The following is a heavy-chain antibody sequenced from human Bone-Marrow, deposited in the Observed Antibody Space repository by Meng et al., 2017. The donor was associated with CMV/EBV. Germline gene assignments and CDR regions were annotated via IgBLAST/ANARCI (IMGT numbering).Heavy chain of an antibody. D-gene: IGHD6-13*01. CDR1: NFSSYT. CDR3: ARRPYSSTIRDYYGMDV. J-gene: IGHJ6*02. Sequence: NFSSYTISWVRQAPGQGLEWMGRIIPILGIANYAQKFQGRVTITADKSTSTAYMELSSLRSEDTAVYYCARRPYSSTIRDYYGMDVWGQGTTVTVSS. CDR2: IIPILGIA. V-gene: IGHV1-69*02.